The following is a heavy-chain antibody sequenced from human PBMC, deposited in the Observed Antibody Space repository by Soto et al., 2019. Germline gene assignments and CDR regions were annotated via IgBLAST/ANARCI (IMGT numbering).Heavy chain of an antibody. J-gene: IGHJ6*02. CDR1: GYTFTSYG. Sequence: GASVKVSCKASGYTFTSYGISWVRQAPGQGLEWMGWISAYNGNTNYAQKLQGRGTMTTDTSTSTAYMEMRSLRSDDTAVYCCARDPFYDILTGYNAYYYYDMDVWGQGTTVTVSS. D-gene: IGHD3-9*01. CDR2: ISAYNGNT. V-gene: IGHV1-18*01. CDR3: ARDPFYDILTGYNAYYYYDMDV.